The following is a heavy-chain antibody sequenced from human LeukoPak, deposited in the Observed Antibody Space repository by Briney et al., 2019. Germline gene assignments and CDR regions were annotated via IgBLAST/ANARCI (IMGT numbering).Heavy chain of an antibody. J-gene: IGHJ4*02. CDR3: ASIYLIVEATTFDY. CDR2: ISSSGSPI. D-gene: IGHD1-26*01. V-gene: IGHV3-11*04. CDR1: GFTFSDYY. Sequence: PGGSLRLSCATSGFTFSDYYMSWIRQAPGKGLEWVSYISSSGSPIYYADSVKGRFTISRDNAKNSLYLQMNSLRAEDTAVYYCASIYLIVEATTFDYWGQGTLVTVSS.